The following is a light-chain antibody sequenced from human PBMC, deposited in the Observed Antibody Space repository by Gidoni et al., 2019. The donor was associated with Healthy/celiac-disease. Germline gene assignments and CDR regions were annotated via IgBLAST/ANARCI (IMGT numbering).Light chain of an antibody. V-gene: IGKV3-20*01. Sequence: EIVLTQSPGTLSLSPGERATLSCRASQIVSSSYLAWYQQKPGQAPRLLIYGASSRATGIPDRFSGSGSGTDFTLTISRLEPEDFAVYYCQQYGSSLFGQGTKLEIK. J-gene: IGKJ2*01. CDR1: QIVSSSY. CDR2: GAS. CDR3: QQYGSSL.